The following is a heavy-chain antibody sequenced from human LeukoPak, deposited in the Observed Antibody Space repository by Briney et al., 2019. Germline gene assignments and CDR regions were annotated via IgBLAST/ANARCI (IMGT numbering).Heavy chain of an antibody. D-gene: IGHD4-17*01. J-gene: IGHJ4*02. V-gene: IGHV4-34*01. CDR1: GGSFSGYY. CDR3: ARHEVGDYAFDY. Sequence: PSETLSLTYAVYGGSFSGYYWSWIRQPPGKGLEWIGEINHSGSTNYNPSLKSRVTISVDTSKNQFSLKLSSVTAADTAVYYCARHEVGDYAFDYWGQGTLVTVSS. CDR2: INHSGST.